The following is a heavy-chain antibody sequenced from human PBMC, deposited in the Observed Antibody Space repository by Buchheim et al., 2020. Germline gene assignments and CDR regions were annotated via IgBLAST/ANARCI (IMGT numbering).Heavy chain of an antibody. J-gene: IGHJ6*02. CDR2: IKSKTDGGTT. V-gene: IGHV3-15*01. CDR3: TTDRGIVCSGGSCYSYYYYYYGMDV. CDR1: GFTFSNAW. D-gene: IGHD2-15*01. Sequence: EVQLVESGGGLVKPGGSLRLSCAASGFTFSNAWMSWVRQAPGKGLEWVGRIKSKTDGGTTDYAAPVKGRFTISRDDSKNTLYLQMNSLKTEDTAVYYCTTDRGIVCSGGSCYSYYYYYYGMDVWGQGTT.